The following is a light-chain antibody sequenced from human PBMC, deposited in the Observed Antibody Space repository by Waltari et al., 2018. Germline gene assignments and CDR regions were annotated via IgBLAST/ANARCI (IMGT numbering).Light chain of an antibody. Sequence: EIVLTQSPDTLSLSPGERATLSCRASQWVTSSYLAWYQQKTGQAPRLLMYAASARATGIPDRFSGSGSGTDFTLTISRLEPEDFAVYFCQQYGSSLVTFGGGTEVEIK. J-gene: IGKJ4*01. CDR2: AAS. CDR3: QQYGSSLVT. V-gene: IGKV3-20*01. CDR1: QWVTSSY.